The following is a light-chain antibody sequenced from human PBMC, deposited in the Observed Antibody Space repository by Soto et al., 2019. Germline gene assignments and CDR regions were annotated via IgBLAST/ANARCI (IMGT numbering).Light chain of an antibody. CDR3: QQSYSTLWT. CDR1: QSISSY. CDR2: AAS. V-gene: IGKV1-39*01. Sequence: DIQMTQSPSSLSASVGDRVTITCRASQSISSYLNWYQQKPGKAPKLLIYAASSLQSGVPSRFSGSGSGTDFTLIISRLQPEDFATYYCQQSYSTLWTFGQGTTVEIK. J-gene: IGKJ1*01.